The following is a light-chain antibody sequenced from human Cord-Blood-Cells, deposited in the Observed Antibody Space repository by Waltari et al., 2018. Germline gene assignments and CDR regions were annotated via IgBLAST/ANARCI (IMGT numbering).Light chain of an antibody. Sequence: EIVLTQSPGTLSLSPGERATLSCRASQRVSSSYLAWYQQKPGPAPRLLIYGASSRATGIPDRCSGSGSGTDFTLTISRLEPEDFAVYYCQQYGSSPPWTFGQGTKVEIK. CDR2: GAS. CDR3: QQYGSSPPWT. V-gene: IGKV3-20*01. CDR1: QRVSSSY. J-gene: IGKJ1*01.